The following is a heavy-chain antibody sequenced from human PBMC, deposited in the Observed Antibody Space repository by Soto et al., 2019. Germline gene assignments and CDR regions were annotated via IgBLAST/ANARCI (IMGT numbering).Heavy chain of an antibody. V-gene: IGHV3-49*03. CDR3: TRAIIAAAALYYHYGMDV. Sequence: GGSLRLSCTASGFTFGDYAMSWFRQAPGKGLEWVGFIRSKAYGGTTEYAASVKGRFTISRDDSKSIAYLQMNSLKTEDTAVYYCTRAIIAAAALYYHYGMDVWGQGTTVTVSS. D-gene: IGHD6-13*01. J-gene: IGHJ6*02. CDR1: GFTFGDYA. CDR2: IRSKAYGGTT.